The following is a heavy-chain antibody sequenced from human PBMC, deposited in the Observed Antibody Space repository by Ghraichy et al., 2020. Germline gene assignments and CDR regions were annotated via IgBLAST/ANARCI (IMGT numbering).Heavy chain of an antibody. CDR1: GGSVNGYSYY. CDR2: IYYSGST. V-gene: IGHV4-61*01. D-gene: IGHD4-23*01. CDR3: ARERVTVVRRSDYGMDV. Sequence: SETLSLTCNVSGGSVNGYSYYWSWIRQPPGKGLEWIGYIYYSGSTNYNPFFKSRVTISLDTSMNQFSLKLNSVTAADTAVYYCARERVTVVRRSDYGMDVWGPGTTVTVSS. J-gene: IGHJ6*02.